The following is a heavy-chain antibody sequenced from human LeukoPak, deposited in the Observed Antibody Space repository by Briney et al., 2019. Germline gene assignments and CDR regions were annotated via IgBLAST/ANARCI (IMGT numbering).Heavy chain of an antibody. V-gene: IGHV4-39*01. CDR1: GVSISSSSYY. J-gene: IGHJ3*02. CDR2: IYYSGST. Sequence: SETLSLTCTVSGVSISSSSYYWGWIRQPPGKGLEWIGSIYYSGSTYYNPSLKSRVTISVDTSKNQFSLKLSSVTAADTAVYYCARTRTAMVTKHAFDIWGQGTMVTVSS. D-gene: IGHD5-18*01. CDR3: ARTRTAMVTKHAFDI.